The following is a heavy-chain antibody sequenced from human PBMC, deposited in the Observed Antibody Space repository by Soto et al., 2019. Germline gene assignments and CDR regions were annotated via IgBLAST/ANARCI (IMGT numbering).Heavy chain of an antibody. CDR1: GFTFSDEN. CDR2: ISGGGSYI. CDR3: ASRYPPDY. J-gene: IGHJ4*02. Sequence: PGGSLRLSCSASGFTFSDENMSWVRQVPGKGLEWVSGISGGGSYIFYADSVQGRFSISRDNPKNTLYLQMNSLRTEDTAVYYCASRYPPDYWGQGTLVTVSS. V-gene: IGHV3-21*01. D-gene: IGHD1-1*01.